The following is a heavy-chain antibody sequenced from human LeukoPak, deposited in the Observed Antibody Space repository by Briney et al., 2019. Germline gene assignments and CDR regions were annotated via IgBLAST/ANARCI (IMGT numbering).Heavy chain of an antibody. Sequence: SETLSLTCTVAGGSISSGSYYWSWIRQPAGKGLEWIGRIYTSGSTNYNPSLKSRVTISVDTSKNQFSLKLSSVTAADTAVYYCVANWNYGGYFDYWGQGTLVTVSS. CDR2: IYTSGST. CDR1: GGSISSGSYY. CDR3: VANWNYGGYFDY. D-gene: IGHD1-7*01. J-gene: IGHJ4*02. V-gene: IGHV4-61*02.